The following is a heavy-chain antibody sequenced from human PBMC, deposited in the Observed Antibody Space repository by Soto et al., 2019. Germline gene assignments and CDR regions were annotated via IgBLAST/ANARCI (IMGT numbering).Heavy chain of an antibody. D-gene: IGHD6-13*01. CDR1: GGSFSGYY. Sequence: KASETLSLTCAVYGGSFSGYYWSWIRQPPGKGLEWIGEINHSGSTNYNPSLKSRVTISVDTSKNQFSLKLSSVTAADTAVYYCARGGSSWYSRGNWFDPWGQGTLVTVSS. J-gene: IGHJ5*02. CDR2: INHSGST. CDR3: ARGGSSWYSRGNWFDP. V-gene: IGHV4-34*01.